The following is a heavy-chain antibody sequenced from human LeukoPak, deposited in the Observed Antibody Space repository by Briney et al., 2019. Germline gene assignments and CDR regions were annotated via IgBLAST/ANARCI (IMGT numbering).Heavy chain of an antibody. CDR1: GFTFSNAW. D-gene: IGHD1-26*01. CDR2: IKSKTDGGTT. CDR3: TTGPSGSYYRLVY. J-gene: IGHJ4*02. V-gene: IGHV3-15*01. Sequence: GGSLRLSCAASGFTFSNAWMSWVRQAPGKGLEWVGRIKSKTDGGTTDYAAPVKGRFTISRDDSKNTLYLQMNSLKTEDTAVYYCTTGPSGSYYRLVYWGQGTLVTVSS.